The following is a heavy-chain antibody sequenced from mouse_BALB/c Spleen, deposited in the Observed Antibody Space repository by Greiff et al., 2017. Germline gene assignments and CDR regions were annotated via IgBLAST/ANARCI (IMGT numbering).Heavy chain of an antibody. CDR2: INPSNGGT. Sequence: VQLQESGAELVKPGASVKLSCKASGYTFTSYYMYWVKQRPGQGLEWIGEINPSNGGTNFNEKFKSKATLTVDKSSSTAYMQLSSLTSEDSAVYYSTLDSLDYWGQGTSVTVSS. J-gene: IGHJ4*01. V-gene: IGHV1S16*01. D-gene: IGHD3-2*01. CDR1: GYTFTSYY. CDR3: TLDSLDY.